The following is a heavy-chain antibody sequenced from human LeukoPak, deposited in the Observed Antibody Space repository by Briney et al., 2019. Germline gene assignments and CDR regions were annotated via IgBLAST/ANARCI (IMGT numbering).Heavy chain of an antibody. Sequence: PGESLKISCKGSGYSFTSYWIGWVRQMPGKGLEWMGIIFPGDSDIRYSPSFQGQVTISADKSINTAYLQWSSLKASDTAMYYCAGPYSSGWYFFDYWGQGTLVTVSS. CDR1: GYSFTSYW. V-gene: IGHV5-51*01. CDR2: IFPGDSDI. CDR3: AGPYSSGWYFFDY. D-gene: IGHD6-19*01. J-gene: IGHJ4*02.